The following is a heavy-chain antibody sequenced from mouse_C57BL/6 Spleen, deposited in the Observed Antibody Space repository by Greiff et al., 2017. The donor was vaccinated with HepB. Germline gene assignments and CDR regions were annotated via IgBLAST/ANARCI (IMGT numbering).Heavy chain of an antibody. CDR2: IHPNSGST. CDR3: ARGDYSNYGWYFDV. Sequence: QVQLQQPGAELVKPGASVKLSCKASGYTFTSYWMHWVKQRPGQGLEWIGMIHPNSGSTNYNEKFKSKATLTVDKSSSTAYMQLSSLTSEDSAVCYCARGDYSNYGWYFDVWGTGTTVTVSS. CDR1: GYTFTSYW. J-gene: IGHJ1*03. V-gene: IGHV1-64*01. D-gene: IGHD2-5*01.